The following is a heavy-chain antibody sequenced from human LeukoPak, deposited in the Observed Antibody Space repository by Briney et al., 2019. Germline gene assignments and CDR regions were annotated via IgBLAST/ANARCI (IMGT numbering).Heavy chain of an antibody. Sequence: GGSLRLSCAASGFTFSSYEMNWVRQAPGKGLEWVSYISSSGSTIYYADSVKGRFTISRDNSKNTVYLQMSSLRPEDTAVYYCVKAKVGATFDSWGQGTLVTVSS. D-gene: IGHD1-26*01. V-gene: IGHV3-48*03. CDR1: GFTFSSYE. J-gene: IGHJ4*02. CDR2: ISSSGSTI. CDR3: VKAKVGATFDS.